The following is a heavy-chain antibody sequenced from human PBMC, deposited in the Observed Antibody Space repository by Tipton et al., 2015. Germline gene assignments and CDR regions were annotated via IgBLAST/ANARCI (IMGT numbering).Heavy chain of an antibody. CDR3: VGGPMVHYHYYHLDV. D-gene: IGHD3-10*01. V-gene: IGHV4-39*01. CDR1: GDSVTTSSYY. CDR2: ISYSGTT. Sequence: TLSLTRSVSGDSVTTSSYYWGWVRQPPGKGLEWIGSISYSGTTYYSPSLKSRVTISVDTSKNQFSLRLTSVTAADTAVYFCVGGPMVHYHYYHLDVWGQGTTVSVSS. J-gene: IGHJ6*02.